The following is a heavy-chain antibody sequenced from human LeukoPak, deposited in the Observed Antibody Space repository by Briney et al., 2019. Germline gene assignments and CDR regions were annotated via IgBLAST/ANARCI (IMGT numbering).Heavy chain of an antibody. D-gene: IGHD5-12*01. Sequence: ETLSLTCTVSGYSISSGYYWIAWVRQMPGKGLEWMGIMYPGASDTRYSPSFQGQVTFSADKSISTAYLQWSSLKASDTAIYYCARERGGSDYDSGLDFDYWGQGTLVTVSS. J-gene: IGHJ4*02. CDR3: ARERGGSDYDSGLDFDY. CDR1: GYSISSGYYW. V-gene: IGHV5-51*01. CDR2: MYPGASDT.